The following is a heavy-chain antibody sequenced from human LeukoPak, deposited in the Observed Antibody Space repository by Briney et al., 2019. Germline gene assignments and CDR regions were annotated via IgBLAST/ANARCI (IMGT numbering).Heavy chain of an antibody. V-gene: IGHV4-59*01. Sequence: SETLSLTCTVSGVSISSSYWSWIRQPPGKRLEWIGYIYYNGNTNSNPSLKSRVTISADTSKNQFSLKLSPVTAADTAVYYCVRGNYENRGYSNAFDIWGQGAMVTVSS. CDR3: VRGNYENRGYSNAFDI. D-gene: IGHD3-22*01. CDR2: IYYNGNT. J-gene: IGHJ3*02. CDR1: GVSISSSY.